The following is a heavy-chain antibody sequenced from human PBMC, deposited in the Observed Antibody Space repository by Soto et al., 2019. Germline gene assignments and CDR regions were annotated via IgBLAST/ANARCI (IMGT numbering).Heavy chain of an antibody. CDR3: ARLDYKGRDYYYYGMDV. CDR2: INAGNGNT. J-gene: IGHJ6*02. D-gene: IGHD1-20*01. CDR1: GYTFTSYA. Sequence: GASVKVSCKASGYTFTSYAMHWVRQAPGQSLEWMGWINAGNGNTKYSQKFQGRVTITRDTSASTAYMELSSLRSEDTAVYYCARLDYKGRDYYYYGMDVWGQGTTVTVSS. V-gene: IGHV1-3*01.